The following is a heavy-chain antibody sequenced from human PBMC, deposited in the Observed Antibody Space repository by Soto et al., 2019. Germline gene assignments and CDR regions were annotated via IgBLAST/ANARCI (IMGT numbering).Heavy chain of an antibody. CDR2: INHSGST. Sequence: SETLSLTCAVYGGSFSGYYWSWIRQPPGKGLEWIGEINHSGSTNYNPSLKSRVTISVDTSKNQFSLKLSSVTAADTAVYYCARGLAGTTRIVDYWGQGTLVTVSS. D-gene: IGHD1-7*01. CDR1: GGSFSGYY. V-gene: IGHV4-34*01. J-gene: IGHJ4*02. CDR3: ARGLAGTTRIVDY.